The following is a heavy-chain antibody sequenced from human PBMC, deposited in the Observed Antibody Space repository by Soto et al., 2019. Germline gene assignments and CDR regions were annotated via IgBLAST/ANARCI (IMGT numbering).Heavy chain of an antibody. J-gene: IGHJ1*01. CDR1: GFTFSSHA. D-gene: IGHD6-19*01. V-gene: IGHV3-23*01. CDR2: ISDSRGTS. CDR3: AKSDSSGWYHHFQH. Sequence: EVQLLESGGGLVQPGGSLRLSCAASGFTFSSHAMSWVRQAPGKALEWVSAISDSRGTSYYADSVKGRFTISRDSSKNTLYLQMNSLRAEDTAVYYCAKSDSSGWYHHFQHWGQGTPVTVSS.